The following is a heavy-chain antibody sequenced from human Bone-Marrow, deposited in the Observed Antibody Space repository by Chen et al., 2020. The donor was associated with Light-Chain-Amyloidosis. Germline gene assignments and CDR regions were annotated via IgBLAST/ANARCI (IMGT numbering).Heavy chain of an antibody. CDR3: ARRRDGYNFDY. Sequence: EVQLEQSGPEVKKPGESLKISCKGSGYTFPNYWIGWVRQMPGKGLEWMGVIYPDSSDARSSPSFAVQVTISADKSITTAYLPWRSLKASDTAMYYCARRRDGYNFDYWGQGTLVTVSS. CDR2: IYPDSSDA. J-gene: IGHJ4*02. CDR1: GYTFPNYW. V-gene: IGHV5-51*01. D-gene: IGHD5-12*01.